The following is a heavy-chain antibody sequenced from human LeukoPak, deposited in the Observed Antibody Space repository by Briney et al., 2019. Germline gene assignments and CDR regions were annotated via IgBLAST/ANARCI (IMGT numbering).Heavy chain of an antibody. Sequence: PGGSLRLSCAASGFTFSSYSMNWVRQAPGKGLEWVSSISSSSSYIYYADSVKGRFTISRDNAKSSLYLQMNSLRAEDTAVYYCASGIAVAGTYYYYYMDVWGKGTTVTVSS. J-gene: IGHJ6*03. V-gene: IGHV3-21*01. CDR2: ISSSSSYI. CDR3: ASGIAVAGTYYYYYMDV. D-gene: IGHD6-19*01. CDR1: GFTFSSYS.